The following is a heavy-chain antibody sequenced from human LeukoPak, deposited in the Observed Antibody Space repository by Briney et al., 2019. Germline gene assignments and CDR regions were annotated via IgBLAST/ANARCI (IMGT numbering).Heavy chain of an antibody. V-gene: IGHV4-4*07. Sequence: SETLSLTCTVSGAPISNYYWSWIRQPAGKGLEWIGRIYNSGRTNYNPSLKSRVTMSLDTSKNQFSLKVTSVTAADTAFYYCARDRIGLDYWGQGALVTVSS. CDR2: IYNSGRT. CDR1: GAPISNYY. D-gene: IGHD2-15*01. J-gene: IGHJ4*02. CDR3: ARDRIGLDY.